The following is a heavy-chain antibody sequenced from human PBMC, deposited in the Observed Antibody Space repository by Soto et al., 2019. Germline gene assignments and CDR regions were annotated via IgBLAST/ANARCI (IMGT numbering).Heavy chain of an antibody. Sequence: SVKVSCKASGGTFSSYAISWVRQAPGQGLEWMGGIIPIFGTANYAQKFQGRVTITADESTSTAYMELSSLRSEDTAVYYCARSTQNEYYDFWSGYSRYYYGMDVWGQGTTVTVSS. CDR3: ARSTQNEYYDFWSGYSRYYYGMDV. CDR1: GGTFSSYA. J-gene: IGHJ6*02. CDR2: IIPIFGTA. V-gene: IGHV1-69*13. D-gene: IGHD3-3*01.